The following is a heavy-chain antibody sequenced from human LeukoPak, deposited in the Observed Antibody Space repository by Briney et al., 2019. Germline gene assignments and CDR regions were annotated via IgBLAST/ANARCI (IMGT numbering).Heavy chain of an antibody. J-gene: IGHJ6*04. CDR2: IIPIFGTA. Sequence: SVKVSCKVSGGTFSSYAISWVRQAPGQGLEWMGGIIPIFGTANYAQKFQGRVTITADKSTSTAYMELSSLRSEDTAVYYCARDPQGGTMVRGVIKYYYYGMDVWGKGTTVTVSS. D-gene: IGHD3-10*01. CDR1: GGTFSSYA. CDR3: ARDPQGGTMVRGVIKYYYYGMDV. V-gene: IGHV1-69*06.